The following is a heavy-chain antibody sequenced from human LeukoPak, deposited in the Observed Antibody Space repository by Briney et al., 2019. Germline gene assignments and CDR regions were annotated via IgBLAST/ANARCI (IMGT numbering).Heavy chain of an antibody. D-gene: IGHD6-13*01. CDR1: GGSISSGDYY. Sequence: SETLSLTCTVSGGSISSGDYYWSWIRQPPGKGLEWIGYIYYSGSTYYNPSLKSRVTISVDTSKNQFSLKLSPVTAADTAVYYCARGLAGSFDPWGQGTLVTVSS. V-gene: IGHV4-30-4*01. CDR2: IYYSGST. CDR3: ARGLAGSFDP. J-gene: IGHJ5*02.